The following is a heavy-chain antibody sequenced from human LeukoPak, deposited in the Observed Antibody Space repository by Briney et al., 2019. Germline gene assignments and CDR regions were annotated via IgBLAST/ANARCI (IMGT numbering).Heavy chain of an antibody. Sequence: PGGSLRLSCAASGFTASSNYMSWVRQAPGKGLEWVSHISSSGTTTYYADSVKGRFTISRDNSKTTLYLQMNSLRAEDTAVYYCAKPYLSSGWYSSIDYWGQGTLVTVSS. CDR1: GFTASSNY. V-gene: IGHV3-23*01. CDR2: ISSSGTTT. D-gene: IGHD6-19*01. J-gene: IGHJ4*02. CDR3: AKPYLSSGWYSSIDY.